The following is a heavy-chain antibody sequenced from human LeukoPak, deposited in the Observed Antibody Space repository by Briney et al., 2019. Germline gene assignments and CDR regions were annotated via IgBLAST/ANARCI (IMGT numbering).Heavy chain of an antibody. J-gene: IGHJ4*02. CDR1: GGSFSGYY. CDR3: VRGWGEDKVHY. Sequence: PSETLSLTCAVYGGSFSGYYWTWLRQTPGKGLEWIGEINRSGTTNYNPSLKSRITISVDTSKNQFSLKLSSVTAADTAVYYCVRGWGEDKVHYWGQGTLVTVSS. CDR2: INRSGTT. V-gene: IGHV4-34*01. D-gene: IGHD3-16*01.